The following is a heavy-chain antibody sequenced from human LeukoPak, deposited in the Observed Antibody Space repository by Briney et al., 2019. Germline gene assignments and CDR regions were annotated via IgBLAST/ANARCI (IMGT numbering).Heavy chain of an antibody. CDR2: INPNSGGT. D-gene: IGHD6-13*01. CDR1: GYTFTGYY. Sequence: GASVKVSCKASGYTFTGYYMHLVRQAPGQGLEWMGWINPNSGGTNYAQKFQGRVTMTRDTSISTAYMELSRLRSDDTAVYYCARSRGSSWIFFDYWGQGPWSPSPQ. V-gene: IGHV1-2*02. J-gene: IGHJ4*02. CDR3: ARSRGSSWIFFDY.